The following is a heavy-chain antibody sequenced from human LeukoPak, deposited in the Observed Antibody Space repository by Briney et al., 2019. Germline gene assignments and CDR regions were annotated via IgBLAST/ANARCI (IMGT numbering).Heavy chain of an antibody. CDR1: GLSFSSYT. V-gene: IGHV3-21*01. Sequence: GGSLRLSCAPSGLSFSSYTIPWVRQAPGKGLEWVSSISSSSSYIYYADSVKGRFTISRDNAKNSLYLQMNSLRAEDTAVYYCARDILLTSVAKDYWGQGTLVTVSS. CDR2: ISSSSSYI. J-gene: IGHJ4*02. CDR3: ARDILLTSVAKDY. D-gene: IGHD6-19*01.